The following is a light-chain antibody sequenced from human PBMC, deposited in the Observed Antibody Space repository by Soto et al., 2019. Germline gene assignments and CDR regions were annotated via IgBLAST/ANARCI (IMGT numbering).Light chain of an antibody. CDR3: QKYSSAPLT. CDR1: QGISNY. Sequence: DIQMTQSPSSLSASVGDRATITCRASQGISNYLAWYQQKPGKVPKLLIYAASTLQAGVPSRFSGSGSGTDFPLTISSLQHEDVVNYYCQKYSSAPLTFGQGTKLEIK. J-gene: IGKJ2*01. CDR2: AAS. V-gene: IGKV1-27*01.